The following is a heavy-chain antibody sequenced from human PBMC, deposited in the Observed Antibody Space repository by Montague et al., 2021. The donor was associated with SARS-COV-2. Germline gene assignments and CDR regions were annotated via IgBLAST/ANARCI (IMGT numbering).Heavy chain of an antibody. J-gene: IGHJ6*02. CDR2: INHSGST. CDR1: GGSFSGYY. Sequence: SETLSLTCAVYGGSFSGYYWSWIRQPPGKGLEWIGEINHSGSTNYNPSLKSRVTISVDTSKNQFSLKLSSVTAADTAMYYCTREGYQVLWSDYYYYGMDVWGQGTTVTISS. V-gene: IGHV4-34*01. D-gene: IGHD2-2*01. CDR3: TREGYQVLWSDYYYYGMDV.